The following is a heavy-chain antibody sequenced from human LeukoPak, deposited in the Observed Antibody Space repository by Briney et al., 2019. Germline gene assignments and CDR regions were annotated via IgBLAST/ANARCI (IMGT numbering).Heavy chain of an antibody. V-gene: IGHV4-61*02. CDR2: ISSSGST. Sequence: TLSLTCTVSGDSISSGDYYWSWIRQPAGKGLEWIGRISSSGSTNYNPSLKSRVTISVDTSKNQFSLKLSSVTAADTAVYYCARHGLWFGELPYYWGQGTLVTVSS. CDR1: GDSISSGDYY. D-gene: IGHD3-10*01. J-gene: IGHJ4*02. CDR3: ARHGLWFGELPYY.